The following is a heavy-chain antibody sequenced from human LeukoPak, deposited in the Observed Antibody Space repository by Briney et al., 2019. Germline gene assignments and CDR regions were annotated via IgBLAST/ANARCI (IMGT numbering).Heavy chain of an antibody. CDR2: IYPGDSDT. V-gene: IGHV5-51*01. CDR1: GYSFTSYW. Sequence: GESLKISCKGSGYSFTSYWIGWVRQMPGKGLEWMGIIYPGDSDTRYSPSFQGQVTISADKSISTAYLQWSSLKASDTAMYYCARQGAYSGSYGGIASDYWGQGTLVTVSS. CDR3: ARQGAYSGSYGGIASDY. D-gene: IGHD1-26*01. J-gene: IGHJ4*02.